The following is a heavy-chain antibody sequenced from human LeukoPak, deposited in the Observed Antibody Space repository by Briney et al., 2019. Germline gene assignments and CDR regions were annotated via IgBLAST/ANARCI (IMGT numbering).Heavy chain of an antibody. D-gene: IGHD2-15*01. J-gene: IGHJ4*02. CDR2: IKQDGSQR. Sequence: PGGSLRLSCTTSVFTFSDYWMTWVRQAPGKGPEWVANIKQDGSQRYYVDSVRGRFTISRDNSKNTLYLQMNSLRAEDTAVYYCAKVLVLVSANRYYFDYWGQGTLVTVSS. CDR3: AKVLVLVSANRYYFDY. V-gene: IGHV3-7*03. CDR1: VFTFSDYW.